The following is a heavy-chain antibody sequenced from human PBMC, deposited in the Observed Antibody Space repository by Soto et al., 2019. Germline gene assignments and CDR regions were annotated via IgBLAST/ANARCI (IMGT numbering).Heavy chain of an antibody. CDR3: ARGLVSVVTPDIYYFDY. CDR2: INHSGST. J-gene: IGHJ4*02. CDR1: GGSFSGYY. D-gene: IGHD2-21*02. Sequence: PSETLSLTCAVYGGSFSGYYWSWIRQPPGKGLEWIGEINHSGSTNYNPSLKSRVTISVDTSKNQFSLKLSSVTAADTAVYYCARGLVSVVTPDIYYFDYWGQGTLVTVSS. V-gene: IGHV4-34*01.